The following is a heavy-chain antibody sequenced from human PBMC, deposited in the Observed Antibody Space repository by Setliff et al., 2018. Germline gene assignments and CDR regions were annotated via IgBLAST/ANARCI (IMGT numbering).Heavy chain of an antibody. CDR1: DGSLSTYY. CDR2: VYYSGTA. V-gene: IGHV4-59*01. Sequence: SETLSLTCTVSDGSLSTYYWSWIRQPPGKGLEFIGYVYYSGTANYSPSLRSRLTISVDTSKNQFSLKLSSVTAADTAVYYCAKGGTYRYFDFWGQGALVT. D-gene: IGHD1-1*01. CDR3: AKGGTYRYFDF. J-gene: IGHJ4*02.